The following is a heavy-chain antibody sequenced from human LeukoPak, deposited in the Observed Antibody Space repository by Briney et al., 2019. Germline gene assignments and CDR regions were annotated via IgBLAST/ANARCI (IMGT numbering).Heavy chain of an antibody. CDR3: TTGRFCSGGSCSSSFDF. D-gene: IGHD2-15*01. Sequence: GESLQISCQGSGYSFINYWIGWVRQMPDKGLGWMGIFYPGNSDIRYSPSFQGQVTISVDKSINTAYLQWTSLKASDTAIYYCTTGRFCSGGSCSSSFDFWGQGTLLTVPS. V-gene: IGHV5-51*01. CDR1: GYSFINYW. J-gene: IGHJ4*02. CDR2: FYPGNSDI.